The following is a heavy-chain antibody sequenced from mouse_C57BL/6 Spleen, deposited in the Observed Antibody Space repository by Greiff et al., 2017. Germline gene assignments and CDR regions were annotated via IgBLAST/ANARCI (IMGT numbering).Heavy chain of an antibody. D-gene: IGHD1-1*01. Sequence: EVKVEESGGGLVQPGGSMKLSCVASGFTFSNYWMNWVRQSPEKGLEWVAQIRLKSDNYATHYAESVKGRFTISRDDSKSSVYLRMNNLRAEDTGIYYCTANYYGSSFFAYWGQGTLVTVSA. CDR3: TANYYGSSFFAY. CDR2: IRLKSDNYAT. V-gene: IGHV6-3*01. CDR1: GFTFSNYW. J-gene: IGHJ3*01.